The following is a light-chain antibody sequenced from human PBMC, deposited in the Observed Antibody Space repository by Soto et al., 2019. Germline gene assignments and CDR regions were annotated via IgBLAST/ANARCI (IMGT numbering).Light chain of an antibody. V-gene: IGKV3-15*01. CDR3: EQYNNCPLT. CDR2: GAS. J-gene: IGKJ4*01. Sequence: EIVMTQSPATLSVSPGERATLSCRASQSVSSNLAWYQQKPGQAPRLLIYGASTRATGIPARFSGSGSGTELTLTISSLLSADVAASYYEQYNNCPLTFGGGTKVEIK. CDR1: QSVSSN.